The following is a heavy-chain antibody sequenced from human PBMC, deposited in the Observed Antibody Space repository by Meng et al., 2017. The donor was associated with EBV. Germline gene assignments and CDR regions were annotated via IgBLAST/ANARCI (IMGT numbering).Heavy chain of an antibody. CDR3: AKSSSSTPGVVDS. J-gene: IGHJ4*02. D-gene: IGHD6-6*01. Sequence: QVQLQESGPGLVKPSETLSLPCPVSGASVSGGTFHWSWIRQPPGKELEWIGYIYDGGTTIYNPSLKSRVTIFLDTSRNQFSLGLRSVTTADTAVYYCAKSSSSTPGVVDSWGQGTLVTVSS. CDR2: IYDGGTT. V-gene: IGHV4-61*01. CDR1: GASVSGGTFH.